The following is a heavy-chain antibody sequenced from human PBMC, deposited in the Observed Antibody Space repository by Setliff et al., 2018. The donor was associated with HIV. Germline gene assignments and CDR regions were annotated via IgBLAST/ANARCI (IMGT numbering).Heavy chain of an antibody. D-gene: IGHD3-3*01. CDR2: VYYSGST. CDR1: GGSISSSGPGYY. J-gene: IGHJ4*02. Sequence: PSEDLSLTCTVSGGSISSSGPGYYWGWVRQAPGGGLEWIGSVYYSGSTYYNPSLKSLVTISLDTSKNQLSLRLTSMTAADTAVYYCARSQPDTIFGVVIFDYWGQGKMVTVSS. V-gene: IGHV4-39*01. CDR3: ARSQPDTIFGVVIFDY.